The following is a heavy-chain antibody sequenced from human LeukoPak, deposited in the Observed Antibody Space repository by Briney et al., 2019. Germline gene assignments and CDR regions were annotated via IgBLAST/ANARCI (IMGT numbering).Heavy chain of an antibody. V-gene: IGHV4-34*01. D-gene: IGHD2-15*01. J-gene: IGHJ6*04. Sequence: SETLSLTCAVYGGSFSGYYWSGIRQPPGKGREGIGEINHSGSTNYNPSLKSRVTISVDTSKNQFSLTLSSVTAADTAVYYCARGFNAVAEGLSGMDVWGKGTTVTVSS. CDR3: ARGFNAVAEGLSGMDV. CDR1: GGSFSGYY. CDR2: INHSGST.